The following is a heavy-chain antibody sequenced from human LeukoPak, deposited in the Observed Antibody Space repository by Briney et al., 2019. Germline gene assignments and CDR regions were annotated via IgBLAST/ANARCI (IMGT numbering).Heavy chain of an antibody. D-gene: IGHD2-15*01. V-gene: IGHV3-11*01. J-gene: IGHJ4*02. CDR2: ISSSGNTI. CDR1: GFTFSDYY. Sequence: PGGSLRLSCAASGFTFSDYYMSWIRQAPGKGLEWVSYISSSGNTIYCADSVKGRFTISRDNAKNSLYLQMNSLRAEDTAVYYCARWRCSGGSCYSGYFDYWGQGTLVTVSS. CDR3: ARWRCSGGSCYSGYFDY.